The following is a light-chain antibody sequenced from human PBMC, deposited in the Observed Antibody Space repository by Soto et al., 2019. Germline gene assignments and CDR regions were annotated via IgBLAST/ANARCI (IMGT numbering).Light chain of an antibody. Sequence: DIQMTQSPSSLSASVGDRVTITCRASQNIITYVNWYQHNPGKPPKFLISAASSLQSGFPSRFSASGSGTEFTLTISRLQPEDFGTSSCQQCYRSPLYTFGQGTKPEI. J-gene: IGKJ2*01. CDR1: QNIITY. CDR3: QQCYRSPLYT. CDR2: AAS. V-gene: IGKV1-39*01.